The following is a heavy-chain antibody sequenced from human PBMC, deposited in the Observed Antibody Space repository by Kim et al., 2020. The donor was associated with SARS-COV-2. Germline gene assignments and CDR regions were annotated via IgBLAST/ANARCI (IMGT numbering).Heavy chain of an antibody. CDR3: AKSVGYSYGYGY. CDR1: GFTFSSYA. V-gene: IGHV3-23*03. D-gene: IGHD5-18*01. CDR2: IYSGGSST. J-gene: IGHJ4*02. Sequence: GGSLRLSCAASGFTFSSYAMSWVRQAPGKGLDWVSVIYSGGSSTYYADSVKGRFTISRDNSKNTLYLQMNSLRAEDTAVYYCAKSVGYSYGYGYWGQGTLVTVSS.